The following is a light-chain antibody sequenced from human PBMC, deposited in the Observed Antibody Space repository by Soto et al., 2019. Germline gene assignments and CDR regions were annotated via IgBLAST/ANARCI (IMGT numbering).Light chain of an antibody. V-gene: IGKV3-20*01. CDR2: AIS. J-gene: IGKJ1*01. CDR3: QHYVPSSWT. CDR1: QSVTSNN. Sequence: EVVLTQSPDTLSLSPGERATLSCRASQSVTSNNLVWYQQKRGQAPRLLMYAISIRASGVPDRFSGSGSGTDFTLTISKLEPDDFAVYYCQHYVPSSWTFGQGIKVEVK.